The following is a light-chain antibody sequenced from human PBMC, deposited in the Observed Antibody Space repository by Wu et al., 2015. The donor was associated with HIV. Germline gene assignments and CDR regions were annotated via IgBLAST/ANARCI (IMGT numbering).Light chain of an antibody. V-gene: IGKV3-20*01. J-gene: IGKJ2*01. CDR3: QQYGNSPQS. Sequence: EIVLTQSPGTLSLSPGERATLSCRASRSVDSSYLAWYQQKPGQAPRLLMFAASNRPTGIPDRFSGSGSGTDFTLTISRLEPEDFAVYYCQQYGNSPQSFGQGTKLEI. CDR1: RSVDSSY. CDR2: AAS.